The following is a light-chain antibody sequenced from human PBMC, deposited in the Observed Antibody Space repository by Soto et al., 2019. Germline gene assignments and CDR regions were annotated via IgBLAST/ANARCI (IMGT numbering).Light chain of an antibody. CDR3: HHYGASQRT. J-gene: IGKJ1*01. CDR2: AAS. CDR1: QSVSSAF. Sequence: VLTQSPCTLSLSPGERATLSCTASQSVSSAFLAWFQQKPAQPPRLLIYAASRRATGIPDRFSGGGSGTDFTLTISGLEPEDFAVYYCHHYGASQRTFGRGTKV. V-gene: IGKV3-20*01.